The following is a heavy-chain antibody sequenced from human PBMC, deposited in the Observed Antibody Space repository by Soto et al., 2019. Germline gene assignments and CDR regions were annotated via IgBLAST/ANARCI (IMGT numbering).Heavy chain of an antibody. V-gene: IGHV4-59*01. CDR2: MYYSGNA. Sequence: SETLSLTCTVSGGSISSYYWSWIRQPPGKGLEWIGYMYYSGNANYNPSLNSRVTISVDTSKNQFSLELISVTAADTAVYYCARGDRSSPEWFDPWGQGTLVTISS. CDR3: ARGDRSSPEWFDP. CDR1: GGSISSYY. J-gene: IGHJ5*02. D-gene: IGHD6-13*01.